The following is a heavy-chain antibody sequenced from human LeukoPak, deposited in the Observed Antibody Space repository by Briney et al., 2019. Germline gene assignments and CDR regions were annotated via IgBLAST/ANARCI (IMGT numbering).Heavy chain of an antibody. V-gene: IGHV1-46*01. CDR2: INPSGGST. D-gene: IGHD1-26*01. CDR3: ARSEWELLYFDY. Sequence: ASVKVSCKASGFTFTSYYMHWVRQAPGQGLEWMGIINPSGGSTSYAQKFQGRVTMTRDMSTSTVYMELSSLRSEDTAVYYCARSEWELLYFDYWGQGNLVTVSS. CDR1: GFTFTSYY. J-gene: IGHJ4*02.